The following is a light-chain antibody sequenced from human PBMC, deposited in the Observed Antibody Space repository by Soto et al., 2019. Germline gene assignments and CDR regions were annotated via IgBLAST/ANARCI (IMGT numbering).Light chain of an antibody. Sequence: QSVLTQPLSVSASPGQRVTISCSGGSSNIGSNTVAWYQHLPGTAPPRLIFTTGQRPSGVPGRFSGSKSGTSASLAISGLQSEDEGDYYCSAWDNSLNGYVFGPGTKLTVL. CDR3: SAWDNSLNGYV. CDR1: SSNIGSNT. CDR2: TTG. J-gene: IGLJ1*01. V-gene: IGLV1-44*01.